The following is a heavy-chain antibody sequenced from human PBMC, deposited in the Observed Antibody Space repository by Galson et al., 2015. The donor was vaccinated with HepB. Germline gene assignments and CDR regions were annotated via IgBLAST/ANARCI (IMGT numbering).Heavy chain of an antibody. CDR1: GFTFSTYA. V-gene: IGHV3-23*01. D-gene: IGHD1-26*01. CDR2: IGESGGHT. Sequence: SLRLSCAATGFTFSTYAMSWVRQAPGKGLEWVSAIGESGGHTYYADSVRGRFTISRDNSRKTVYLQMNSLRVDDTAVYYCASNRVGAIFDYWGQGALVAVSS. J-gene: IGHJ4*02. CDR3: ASNRVGAIFDY.